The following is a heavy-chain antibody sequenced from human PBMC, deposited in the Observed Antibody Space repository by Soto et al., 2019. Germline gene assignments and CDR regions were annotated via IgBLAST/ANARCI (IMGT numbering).Heavy chain of an antibody. J-gene: IGHJ4*02. D-gene: IGHD1-26*01. Sequence: EVQLLESGGGLVQPGGSLRLSCAASGFSFSMYAMSWVRQAPGKGLEWVSGISGSGGGGSTYYADSVKGRFTISRDNSKNTLYLQRNSLSVEDTAVYYCAKEGGGGATAFDYWGQGALVTVSS. CDR2: ISGSGGGGST. V-gene: IGHV3-23*01. CDR3: AKEGGGGATAFDY. CDR1: GFSFSMYA.